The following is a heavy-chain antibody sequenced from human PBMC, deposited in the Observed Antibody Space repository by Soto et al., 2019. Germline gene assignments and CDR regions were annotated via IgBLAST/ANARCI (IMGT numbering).Heavy chain of an antibody. D-gene: IGHD3-3*01. CDR1: GGSISXYY. V-gene: IGHV4-59*01. J-gene: IGHJ6*01. Sequence: SETLSLTCTVSGGSISXYYWSWIRQPPGRGLEWIGYIYYSGITNYNPSLKSRVTMSVDTSENQFSLELSSVPAADTAVYYCARVPVKNYDSYYYYGMDVWGQGTTVTVYS. CDR3: ARVPVKNYDSYYYYGMDV. CDR2: IYYSGIT.